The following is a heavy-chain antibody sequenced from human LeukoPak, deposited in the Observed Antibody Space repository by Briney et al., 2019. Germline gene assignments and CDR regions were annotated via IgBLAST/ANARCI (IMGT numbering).Heavy chain of an antibody. D-gene: IGHD3-10*01. Sequence: ASVKVSCKASGGTFNNYALSWVRQAPGQGLEWMGGIIPIFGTANYAQKFQGRVTITADESTSTAYMELSSLRSEDTAVYYCARSRDENYYYYGMDVWGQGTTVTVSS. V-gene: IGHV1-69*13. CDR3: ARSRDENYYYYGMDV. J-gene: IGHJ6*02. CDR1: GGTFNNYA. CDR2: IIPIFGTA.